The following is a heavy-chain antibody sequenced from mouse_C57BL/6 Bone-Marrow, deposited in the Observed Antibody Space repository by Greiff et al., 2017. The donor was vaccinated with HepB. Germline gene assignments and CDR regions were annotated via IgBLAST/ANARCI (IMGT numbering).Heavy chain of an antibody. Sequence: VKLMESGPGLVAPSQSLSITCTVSGFSLTSYGVDWVRQSPGKGLEWLGVIWGVGSTNYNSALKSRLSISKDNSKSQVFLKMNSLQTDDTAMYYCARDYYGSSRYWYFDVWGTGTTVTVSS. CDR2: IWGVGST. J-gene: IGHJ1*03. D-gene: IGHD1-1*01. CDR1: GFSLTSYG. CDR3: ARDYYGSSRYWYFDV. V-gene: IGHV2-6*01.